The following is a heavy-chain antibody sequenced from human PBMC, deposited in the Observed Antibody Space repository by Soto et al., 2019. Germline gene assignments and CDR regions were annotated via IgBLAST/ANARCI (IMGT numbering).Heavy chain of an antibody. D-gene: IGHD3-3*01. CDR3: ATSYHAFWSGYPLDL. Sequence: PGGSLRLSCAASGFTFSSYAMSWVRQAPGKGLEWVSAISGSGGSTYCADSVKGRFTISRDNSKNTLYLQMNSLRAEDTAVYYCATSYHAFWSGYPLDLWGQGTTVTVSS. CDR1: GFTFSSYA. J-gene: IGHJ6*02. V-gene: IGHV3-23*01. CDR2: ISGSGGST.